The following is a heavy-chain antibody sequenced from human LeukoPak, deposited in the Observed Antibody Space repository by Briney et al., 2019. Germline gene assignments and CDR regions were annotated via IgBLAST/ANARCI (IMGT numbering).Heavy chain of an antibody. J-gene: IGHJ6*02. CDR1: GGSISSGGYY. CDR2: IYYSGST. CDR3: ARVGYLYGMDV. D-gene: IGHD5-18*01. V-gene: IGHV4-31*03. Sequence: SETLSLTCTVSGGSISSGGYYWSWIRQHPGKGLEWIGYIYYSGSTYYNPSLKSRVTISVDTSKNQFSLKLSSVTAADTAVYYCARVGYLYGMDVWGQGTTVTVSS.